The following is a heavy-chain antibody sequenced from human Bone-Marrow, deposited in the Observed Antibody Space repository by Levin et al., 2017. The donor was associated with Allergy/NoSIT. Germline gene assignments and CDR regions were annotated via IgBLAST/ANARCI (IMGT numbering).Heavy chain of an antibody. V-gene: IGHV4-4*02. D-gene: IGHD1-26*01. CDR2: VFDIGTT. J-gene: IGHJ5*02. CDR1: GVSIGSTFW. Sequence: NSSETLSLTCDVSGVSIGSTFWWSWVRQTPTRGLEWIGEVFDIGTTNYNPSLKSRVTILVDKSNNQFSLRLTSVTAADTAMYFCARSRGFSWFDPWGQGTLVTVSS. CDR3: ARSRGFSWFDP.